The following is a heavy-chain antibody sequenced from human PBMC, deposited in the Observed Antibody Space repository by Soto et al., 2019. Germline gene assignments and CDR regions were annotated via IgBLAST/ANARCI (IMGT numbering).Heavy chain of an antibody. Sequence: EVQLLESGEGLVQPGGSLRLSCAASGFTFSSYAMSWVRQAPGKGLEWVSAISGSGGSTYYADSVKGRFTISRDNSKNTLYLQMNSLRAEDTAVYYCAKDFNTPYYYDSSGYDYWGQGTLVTVSS. J-gene: IGHJ4*02. CDR3: AKDFNTPYYYDSSGYDY. CDR1: GFTFSSYA. V-gene: IGHV3-23*01. D-gene: IGHD3-22*01. CDR2: ISGSGGST.